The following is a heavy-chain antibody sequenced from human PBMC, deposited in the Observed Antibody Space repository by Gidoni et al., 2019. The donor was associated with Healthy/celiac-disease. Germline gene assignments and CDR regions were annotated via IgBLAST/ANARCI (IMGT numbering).Heavy chain of an antibody. Sequence: QPQLQASGPGLVKPSETLSLTCTVPGGPISSSRYYWGWIRQPPGQGLEWIGRIYYSGSTYYNPSLKSRVTISVDASKNQFSLKMSSVTAADTAVYYCAGDVGGTQWLVGHWFDPWGQGTLVTVSS. CDR1: GGPISSSRYY. D-gene: IGHD6-19*01. J-gene: IGHJ5*02. CDR2: IYYSGST. V-gene: IGHV4-39*07. CDR3: AGDVGGTQWLVGHWFDP.